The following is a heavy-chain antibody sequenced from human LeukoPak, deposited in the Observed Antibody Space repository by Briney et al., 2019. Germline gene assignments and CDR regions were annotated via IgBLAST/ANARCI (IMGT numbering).Heavy chain of an antibody. CDR3: ARDGYGDYPLGASKVGDY. D-gene: IGHD4-17*01. Sequence: GGTLRLSCAVSGFTFSSHSMNWVRQAPGKGLEWISYISSSSSTIYYADSVKGRFTISRDNAKNSLYLQMDSLRDEDTAVYYCARDGYGDYPLGASKVGDYWGQGTLVTVSS. CDR1: GFTFSSHS. CDR2: ISSSSSTI. V-gene: IGHV3-48*02. J-gene: IGHJ4*02.